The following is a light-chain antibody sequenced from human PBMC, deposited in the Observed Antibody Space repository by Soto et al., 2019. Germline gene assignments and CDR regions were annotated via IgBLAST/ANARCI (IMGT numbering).Light chain of an antibody. CDR2: EVR. V-gene: IGLV2-14*01. J-gene: IGLJ2*01. CDR3: SSYTSKSSLI. CDR1: MRDVGAYNL. Sequence: SVLTRPASVSGSPGQSITISCAGTMRDVGAYNLVSWYQQHPGRAPQLIIYEVRNRPSGISFRFSGSKSGNTASLTISGLQAEDEADYYCSSYTSKSSLIFGGGTKVTVL.